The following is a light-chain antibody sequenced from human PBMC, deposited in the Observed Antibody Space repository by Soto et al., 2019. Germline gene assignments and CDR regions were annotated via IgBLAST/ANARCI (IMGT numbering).Light chain of an antibody. V-gene: IGLV1-44*01. Sequence: QSALNQPHSASGTPGQRVTISCSGSSSNIGTSSVHWFQQLPGTAPKLLISTTNQRPSGVPERFSGSKSGTSASLAISGLQSEDEADYYCAAWDDSLNGHVFGTGTKVTVL. CDR1: SSNIGTSS. CDR2: TTN. CDR3: AAWDDSLNGHV. J-gene: IGLJ1*01.